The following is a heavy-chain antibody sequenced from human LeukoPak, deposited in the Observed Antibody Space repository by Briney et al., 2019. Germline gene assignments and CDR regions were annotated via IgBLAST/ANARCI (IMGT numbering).Heavy chain of an antibody. J-gene: IGHJ3*02. Sequence: PSETLSLTCAVYGGSFSGYYWSWIRQPPGKGLEWIGEIYHTEKTNYNPSLKSRVTISLDKSKNQFSLKLTSVAAADTAVYYCARNGPTAAGAFDIWGQGTTVIVSS. CDR2: IYHTEKT. V-gene: IGHV4-34*01. CDR3: ARNGPTAAGAFDI. D-gene: IGHD6-13*01. CDR1: GGSFSGYY.